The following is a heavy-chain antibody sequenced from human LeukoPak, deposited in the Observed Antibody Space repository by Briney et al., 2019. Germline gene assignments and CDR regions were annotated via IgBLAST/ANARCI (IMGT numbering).Heavy chain of an antibody. CDR1: GYTLTELS. D-gene: IGHD6-13*01. CDR3: SRASTIAAPGAIPNDF. V-gene: IGHV1-24*01. Sequence: ASVRVSCKVSGYTLTELSMHWVRQAPGKGLEWMGGFDPEDGETIYAQKFQGRVTMTEDTSTDTAYMELSSLRSEDTAVYFCSRASTIAAPGAIPNDFWGQGTLVTVSS. J-gene: IGHJ4*02. CDR2: FDPEDGET.